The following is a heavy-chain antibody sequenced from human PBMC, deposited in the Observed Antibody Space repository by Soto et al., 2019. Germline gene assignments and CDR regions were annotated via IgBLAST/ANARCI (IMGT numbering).Heavy chain of an antibody. CDR3: ARYSGYDLYYYYGMDV. CDR2: IYYSGST. CDR1: GGSISSGGYY. D-gene: IGHD5-12*01. J-gene: IGHJ6*02. Sequence: PSETLSLTCTVSGGSISSGGYYWIWIRQHPGKGLERIGYIYYSGSTYYNPSLKSRVTISVDTSKNQFSLKLSSVTAADTAVYYCARYSGYDLYYYYGMDVWGQGTTVTVSS. V-gene: IGHV4-31*03.